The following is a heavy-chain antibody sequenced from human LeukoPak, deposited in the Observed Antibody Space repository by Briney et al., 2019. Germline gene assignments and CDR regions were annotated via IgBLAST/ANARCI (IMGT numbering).Heavy chain of an antibody. Sequence: GGSLRLSCAASGFTFSSYAMHWVRQAPGKGLEWVAVISYDGSNKYYADSVKGRFTISRDNSKNTLYLQMNSLRAEDTAVYYCARAHLPYSSSAAHDYWGQGTLVTVSS. CDR2: ISYDGSNK. CDR1: GFTFSSYA. J-gene: IGHJ4*02. V-gene: IGHV3-30*04. D-gene: IGHD6-13*01. CDR3: ARAHLPYSSSAAHDY.